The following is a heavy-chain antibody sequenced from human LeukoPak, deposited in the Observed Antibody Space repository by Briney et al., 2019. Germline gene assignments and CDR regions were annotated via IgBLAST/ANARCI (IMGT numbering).Heavy chain of an antibody. CDR2: IYSTGTN. Sequence: RSETLSLTCSCSGDSINKYYWGWIRQPAGEGLEGLGRIYSTGTNDYNASVKRRLTMSVDISKMQISLKLTSVTAADTAVYYCTREAMQQFPPYYYYYMDVWGKGTAVTVSS. J-gene: IGHJ6*03. V-gene: IGHV4-4*07. CDR3: TREAMQQFPPYYYYYMDV. D-gene: IGHD6-13*01. CDR1: GDSINKYY.